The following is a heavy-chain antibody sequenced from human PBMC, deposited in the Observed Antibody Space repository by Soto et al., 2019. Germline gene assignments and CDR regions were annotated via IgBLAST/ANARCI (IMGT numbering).Heavy chain of an antibody. J-gene: IGHJ4*02. V-gene: IGHV3-33*01. CDR1: GFTFSSYG. CDR2: IWYDGSNK. CDR3: TTGRFTIFAPHY. D-gene: IGHD3-3*01. Sequence: QVQLVESGGGVVQPGRSLRLSCAASGFTFSSYGMHWVRQAPGKGLEWVAVIWYDGSNKYYADSVKGRFTISRDNSKNTLYLQMNSLRAEDTAVYYCTTGRFTIFAPHYWGQGTLVTVSS.